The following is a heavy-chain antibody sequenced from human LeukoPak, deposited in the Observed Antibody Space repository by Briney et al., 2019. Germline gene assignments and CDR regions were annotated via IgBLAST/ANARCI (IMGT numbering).Heavy chain of an antibody. CDR1: GFMFSNYD. CDR2: ISTNGGST. CDR3: ARGRGYIYGYDY. V-gene: IGHV3-64*01. D-gene: IGHD5-18*01. Sequence: WGSLRLSCAASGFMFSNYDMHWVRQAPGKGLEYVSHISTNGGSTYYAISVKGRFTISRDNSKKTLYLQMGSLRAEDMAVYYCARGRGYIYGYDYWGQGTLVTVSS. J-gene: IGHJ4*02.